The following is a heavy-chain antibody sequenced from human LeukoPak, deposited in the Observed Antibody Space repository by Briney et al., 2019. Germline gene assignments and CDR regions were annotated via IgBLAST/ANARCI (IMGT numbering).Heavy chain of an antibody. CDR1: GGTFSSYA. Sequence: SVKVSCKASGGTFSSYAISWVRQAPGQGLEWMGGIIPIFGTAHYAQKFQGRVTITTDESTSTAYMELSSLRSEDTAVYYCARGFGKVPAAIRTHFAFDIWGQGTMVTVSS. CDR3: ARGFGKVPAAIRTHFAFDI. CDR2: IIPIFGTA. J-gene: IGHJ3*02. V-gene: IGHV1-69*05. D-gene: IGHD2-2*02.